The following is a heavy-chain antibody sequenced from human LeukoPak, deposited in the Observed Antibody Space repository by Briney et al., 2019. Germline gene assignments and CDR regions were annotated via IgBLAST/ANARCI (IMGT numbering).Heavy chain of an antibody. Sequence: PSETLSLTCSVPGGSIGTYYWSWIRQPAGKGLEWIGRIYTGGSTNYNPSLKSRVTLSIETPKNQFSLELTSVTAADTAVYYCARAQDFSDSSGPNYLDFWGQGILVTVSS. CDR2: IYTGGST. CDR3: ARAQDFSDSSGPNYLDF. V-gene: IGHV4-4*07. D-gene: IGHD3-22*01. J-gene: IGHJ4*02. CDR1: GGSIGTYY.